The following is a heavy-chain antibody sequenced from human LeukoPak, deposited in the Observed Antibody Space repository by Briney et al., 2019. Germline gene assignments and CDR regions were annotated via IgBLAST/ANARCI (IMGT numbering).Heavy chain of an antibody. J-gene: IGHJ4*02. CDR3: ARDTLYSFDY. Sequence: PGGSLRLSCAASGFIFSSYSMNWVRQAPGKGLEWVSYISISSTTISYADSVRGRFTISSDNAKNSLYLQMNSLRAEDTAVYYCARDTLYSFDYWGQGTLVIVSS. CDR2: ISISSTTI. CDR1: GFIFSSYS. D-gene: IGHD2-21*01. V-gene: IGHV3-48*01.